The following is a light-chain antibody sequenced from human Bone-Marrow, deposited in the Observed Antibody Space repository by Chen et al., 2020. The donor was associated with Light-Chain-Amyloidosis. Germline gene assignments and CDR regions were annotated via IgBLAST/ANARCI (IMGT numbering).Light chain of an antibody. J-gene: IGLJ3*02. CDR2: DDS. Sequence: SYVLTPPSSVSVAPGQTATSACGGNNIGSTSGHWYQQTPGQAPLLVVYDDSDRPAGIPDRLSGSNAGNTATLTSSRVEAGEEADYYCQVWDRSSDRPVFGGGTKLTVL. CDR3: QVWDRSSDRPV. V-gene: IGLV3-21*02. CDR1: NIGSTS.